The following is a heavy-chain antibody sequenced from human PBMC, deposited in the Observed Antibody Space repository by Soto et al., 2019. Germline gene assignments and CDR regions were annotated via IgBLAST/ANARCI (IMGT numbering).Heavy chain of an antibody. CDR2: IIPIFGTA. D-gene: IGHD2-15*01. V-gene: IGHV1-69*01. J-gene: IGHJ6*02. CDR1: GGTFSSYA. CDR3: ARDCSGGSRAPCIYYGMDV. Sequence: QVQLVQSGAEVKKPGSSVKVSCKASGGTFSSYAISWVRQAPGQGLEWMGGIIPIFGTANYAQKFQGRVTITADESTGTAYMELSSLRSEDTAVYYCARDCSGGSRAPCIYYGMDVWGQGTTVTVSS.